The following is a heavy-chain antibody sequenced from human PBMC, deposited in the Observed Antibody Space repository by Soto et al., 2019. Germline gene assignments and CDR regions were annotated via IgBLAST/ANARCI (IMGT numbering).Heavy chain of an antibody. CDR2: ISGSGSTK. V-gene: IGHV3-48*02. J-gene: IGHJ5*02. CDR3: ARDAYDILTGYEYGFDP. D-gene: IGHD3-9*01. Sequence: EVQLVESGGGLTQPGGSLRLSCVGSGFSFRMYGMNWVRQAPGKGLEWVSHISGSGSTKYYTGSVKGRFIISRDNAKNTLYMEMKSLRDEDTAVYYCARDAYDILTGYEYGFDPWGQGTLVTVS. CDR1: GFSFRMYG.